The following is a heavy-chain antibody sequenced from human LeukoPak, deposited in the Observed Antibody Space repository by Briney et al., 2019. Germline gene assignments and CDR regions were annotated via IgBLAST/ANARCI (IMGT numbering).Heavy chain of an antibody. CDR2: TNPNSGNT. V-gene: IGHV1-8*01. CDR1: GYTFTSYD. J-gene: IGHJ6*02. D-gene: IGHD3-10*01. Sequence: GASVKVSCKASGYTFTSYDINWVRQATGQGLEWMGWTNPNSGNTGYAQKFQGRVTMTRNTSISTAYMELSSLRSEDTAVYYCARLLWFGISSLIYYYYGMDVWGQGTTVTVSS. CDR3: ARLLWFGISSLIYYYYGMDV.